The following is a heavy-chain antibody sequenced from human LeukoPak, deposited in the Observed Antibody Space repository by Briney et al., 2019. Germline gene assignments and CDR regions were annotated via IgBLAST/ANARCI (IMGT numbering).Heavy chain of an antibody. V-gene: IGHV4-61*01. CDR3: ARVGYSSGWYVFDF. CDR2: IYYRGST. CDR1: VGSVSSGSYY. Sequence: PSETLSLTCTVSVGSVSSGSYYGRWIRQPPGKGLERIGYIYYRGSTKYTPYLKRRVTLSVDTYKNQFSLTLSSVTAADTAVYYCARVGYSSGWYVFDFWGQGTLVTVSS. D-gene: IGHD6-19*01. J-gene: IGHJ4*02.